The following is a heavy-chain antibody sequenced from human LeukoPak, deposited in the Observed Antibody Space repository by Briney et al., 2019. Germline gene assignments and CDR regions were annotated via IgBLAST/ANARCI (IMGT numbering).Heavy chain of an antibody. CDR2: ISGSGGST. CDR1: GSTFSSYA. V-gene: IGHV3-23*01. Sequence: GGSLRLSCAASGSTFSSYAMSWVRQAPGKGLEWVSAISGSGGSTYYADSVKGRFTIFRDNSKNTLYLQMNSLRAEDTAVYYCATHSSSWYEYFQHWGQGTLVTVSS. J-gene: IGHJ1*01. CDR3: ATHSSSWYEYFQH. D-gene: IGHD6-13*01.